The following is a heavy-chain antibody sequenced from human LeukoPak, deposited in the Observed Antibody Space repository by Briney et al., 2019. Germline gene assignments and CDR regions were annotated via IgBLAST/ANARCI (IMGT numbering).Heavy chain of an antibody. J-gene: IGHJ3*02. Sequence: SETLSLTCAVYGGSFSGYYWSWIRQPPGKGLEWIGEINHSGSTNYNPSLKSRVTISVDTSKNQFSLKLSSVTAADTAVYYCARVAIFGVVVDAFDIWGQGTMVTVSS. CDR3: ARVAIFGVVVDAFDI. D-gene: IGHD3-3*01. CDR2: INHSGST. V-gene: IGHV4-34*01. CDR1: GGSFSGYY.